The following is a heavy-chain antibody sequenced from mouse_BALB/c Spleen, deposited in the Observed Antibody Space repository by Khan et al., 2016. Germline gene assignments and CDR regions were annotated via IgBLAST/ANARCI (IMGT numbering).Heavy chain of an antibody. V-gene: IGHV5-2*01. J-gene: IGHJ3*01. CDR2: IISAGSAT. CDR3: TAHYYCSSFWFAY. Sequence: EVGLVESGAGLVQPGESLKLSCESNGYAFPSHDMSWVRKTPEKRLEMVAAIISAGSATYYPDTIKRRFIITRDNTNKTPYLQINSLSSENTALSYCTAHYYCSSFWFAYWGQGTLVTVSA. CDR1: GYAFPSHD. D-gene: IGHD1-1*01.